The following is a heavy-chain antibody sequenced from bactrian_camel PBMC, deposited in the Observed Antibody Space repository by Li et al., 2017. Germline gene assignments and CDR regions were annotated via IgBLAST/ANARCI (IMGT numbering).Heavy chain of an antibody. J-gene: IGHJ6*01. CDR1: EGYWKEHIFSNNC. Sequence: QVQLVESGGGLVQAGGSLRLSCAPTEGYWKEHIFSNNCLGWFRQAPRKQREGIAAIYTVTGSTAYADSVKGRFTISQDSAQSTVYLQMDSLKPEDTAIYYCAARTHGGTWCGLFRSMYFSWGQGTQVTVS. CDR3: AARTHGGTWCGLFRSMYFS. CDR2: IYTVTGST. V-gene: IGHV3S53*01. D-gene: IGHD3*01.